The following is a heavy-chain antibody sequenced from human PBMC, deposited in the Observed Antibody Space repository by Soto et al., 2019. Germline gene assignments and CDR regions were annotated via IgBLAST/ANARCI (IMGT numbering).Heavy chain of an antibody. D-gene: IGHD4-17*01. CDR3: ARGVTTVTTFDY. J-gene: IGHJ4*02. Sequence: SETLSLTCAVSGGSISSGGYSCDWIRQPPGKGLEWIGYIYHSGSTYYNPSLKSRVTISVDRSKNQFSLKLSSVTAADTAVYYCARGVTTVTTFDYWGQGTLVTVSS. CDR1: GGSISSGGYS. CDR2: IYHSGST. V-gene: IGHV4-30-2*01.